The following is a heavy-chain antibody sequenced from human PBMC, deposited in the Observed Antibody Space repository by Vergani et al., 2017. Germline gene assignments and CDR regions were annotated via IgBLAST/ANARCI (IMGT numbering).Heavy chain of an antibody. CDR1: GFTFNSYA. CDR3: AKVCGSTSCPYGGGAFDV. V-gene: IGHV3-23*01. D-gene: IGHD2-2*01. Sequence: AQLLESGGGLIQPGGSLRLSCAASGFTFNSYAMTWVRQAPGKGLEWVSGINNNGGSTYYADSVKGRFTISRDNSKNTLYLQMTDLRAEDTATYYCAKVCGSTSCPYGGGAFDVWGHGTMVTVSS. J-gene: IGHJ3*01. CDR2: INNNGGST.